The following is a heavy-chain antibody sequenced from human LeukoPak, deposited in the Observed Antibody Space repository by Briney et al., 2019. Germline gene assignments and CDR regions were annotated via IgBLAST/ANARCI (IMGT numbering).Heavy chain of an antibody. V-gene: IGHV3-7*01. Sequence: GGSLRLSCAASGFTFSSYWMSWVRQAPGKGLEWVANIKQDGSEKYYVDSVKGRFTISRDNAKNSLYLQMNSLRAEDTAVYYCARVSSSWYPDYFDYRGQGTLVTVSS. CDR3: ARVSSSWYPDYFDY. J-gene: IGHJ4*02. CDR1: GFTFSSYW. CDR2: IKQDGSEK. D-gene: IGHD6-13*01.